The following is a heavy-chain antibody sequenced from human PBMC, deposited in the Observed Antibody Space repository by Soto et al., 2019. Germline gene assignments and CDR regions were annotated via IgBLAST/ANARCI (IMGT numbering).Heavy chain of an antibody. CDR3: AGKQIVVVPAAISNDAFDI. V-gene: IGHV4-39*01. CDR1: GGSISSSSYY. Sequence: SETLSLTCTVSGGSISSSSYYWGWIRQPPGKGLEWIGSIYYSGSTYYNPSLKSRVTISVDTSKNQFSLKLSSVTAADTAVFYFAGKQIVVVPAAISNDAFDIWGQGTMVTVSS. CDR2: IYYSGST. D-gene: IGHD2-2*01. J-gene: IGHJ3*02.